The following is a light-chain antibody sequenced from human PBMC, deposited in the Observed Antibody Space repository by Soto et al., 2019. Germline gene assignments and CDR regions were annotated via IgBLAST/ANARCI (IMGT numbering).Light chain of an antibody. CDR2: GAA. V-gene: IGKV3-20*01. Sequence: EVALTLSPASLSLSPGERATLSCRASQSVSSNLAWYQQKPGRAPRLLIFGAATRAADIPDRFSGSGSGTDFTLTISRLEPEDFAVYYCQRYGSSPTFGQGGKVDIK. CDR3: QRYGSSPT. CDR1: QSVSSN. J-gene: IGKJ1*01.